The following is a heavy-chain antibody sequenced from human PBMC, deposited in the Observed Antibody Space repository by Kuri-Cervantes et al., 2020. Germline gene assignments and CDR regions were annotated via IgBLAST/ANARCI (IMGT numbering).Heavy chain of an antibody. Sequence: SETLSLTCTVSGGSISSGGYYWSWIRQHPGKGLEWIGYICYSGSTYYNPSLKSRVTISVDTSKNQFSLKLSSVTAADTAVYYCARGYYGSGSYYHRPLDYWGQGTLVTVSS. V-gene: IGHV4-31*03. CDR1: GGSISSGGYY. CDR2: ICYSGST. D-gene: IGHD3-10*01. J-gene: IGHJ4*02. CDR3: ARGYYGSGSYYHRPLDY.